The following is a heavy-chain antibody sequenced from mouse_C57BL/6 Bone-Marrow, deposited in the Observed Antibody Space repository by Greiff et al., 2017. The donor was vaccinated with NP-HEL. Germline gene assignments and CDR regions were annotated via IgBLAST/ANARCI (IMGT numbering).Heavy chain of an antibody. CDR3: ARGYYGSSYYFDY. J-gene: IGHJ2*01. CDR2: IDPEDGET. V-gene: IGHV14-2*01. Sequence: EVKVVESGAELVKPGASVKLSCTASGFNIKDYYMHWVKQRTEQGLEWIGRIDPEDGETKYAPKFQGKATITADTSSNTAYLQLSSLTSEDTAVYYCARGYYGSSYYFDYWGQGTTLTVSS. CDR1: GFNIKDYY. D-gene: IGHD1-1*01.